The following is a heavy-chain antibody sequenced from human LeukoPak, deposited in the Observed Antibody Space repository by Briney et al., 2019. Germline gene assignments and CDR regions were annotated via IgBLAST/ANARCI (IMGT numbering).Heavy chain of an antibody. Sequence: HPGGSLRLSCAASGFTFSSYWMHWVRQVPGKGLVWVARINPGGSSITYADSVKGRFTISRNNAKNTLYLQMDSLRAEDTGVYYCARSNQADEYWGQGTLVTVSS. CDR2: INPGGSSI. CDR1: GFTFSSYW. CDR3: ARSNQADEY. D-gene: IGHD1-14*01. V-gene: IGHV3-74*01. J-gene: IGHJ4*02.